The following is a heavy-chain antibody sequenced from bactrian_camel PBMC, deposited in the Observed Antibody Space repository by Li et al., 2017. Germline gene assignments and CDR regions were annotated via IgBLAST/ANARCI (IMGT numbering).Heavy chain of an antibody. J-gene: IGHJ6*01. CDR1: GYSFTNKC. CDR3: AADCLKRQDSDGVLHVEFRY. D-gene: IGHD2*01. CDR2: ISTAGEST. Sequence: HVQLVESGGGSVQPGGSLRLTCVASGYSFTNKCLGWFRQAPGKEREGVAIISTAGESTWYPESVAGRFTISQVSASNRLYLNMNNLRPEDTGTYYCAADCLKRQDSDGVLHVEFRYWGQGTQVTVS. V-gene: IGHV3S1*01.